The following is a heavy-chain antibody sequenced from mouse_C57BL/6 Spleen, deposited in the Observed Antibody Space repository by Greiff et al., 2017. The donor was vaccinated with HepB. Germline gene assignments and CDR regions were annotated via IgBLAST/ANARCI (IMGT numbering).Heavy chain of an antibody. Sequence: EVKVEESGGGLVQPGGSMKLSCVASGFTFSNYWMNWVRQSPEKGFEWVAQIRLKSDNYATHYAESVKGRFTISRDDSKSSVYLQMNNLRAEDTGIYYCTAFDVWGTGTTVTVSS. CDR3: TAFDV. V-gene: IGHV6-3*01. J-gene: IGHJ1*03. CDR1: GFTFSNYW. CDR2: IRLKSDNYAT.